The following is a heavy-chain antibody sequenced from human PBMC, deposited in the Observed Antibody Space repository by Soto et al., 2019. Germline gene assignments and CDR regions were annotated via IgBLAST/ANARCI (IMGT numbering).Heavy chain of an antibody. Sequence: ASVKVSCKASGYTFTSYYMHWVRQAPGQGLEWMGGIIPIFGTANYAQKFQGRVTITADESTSTAYMELSSLRSEDTAVYYCGRGWRSGSYLFDYWGQGTLVTVSS. CDR3: GRGWRSGSYLFDY. J-gene: IGHJ4*02. D-gene: IGHD3-10*01. CDR1: GYTFTSYY. V-gene: IGHV1-69*13. CDR2: IIPIFGTA.